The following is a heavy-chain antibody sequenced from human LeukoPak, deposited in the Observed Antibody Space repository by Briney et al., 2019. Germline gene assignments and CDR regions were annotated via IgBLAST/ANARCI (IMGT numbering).Heavy chain of an antibody. J-gene: IGHJ4*02. V-gene: IGHV4-59*01. CDR2: IYYSGST. Sequence: SSETLSLTCTVSGGSISNYYWSWIRQPPGKELEWIGYIYYSGSTNYNPSLKSRVTISVDTSKNQFSLKLSSVTAADTAVYYCAKAPRYSSSSYWGQGTLVTVSS. CDR1: GGSISNYY. D-gene: IGHD6-6*01. CDR3: AKAPRYSSSSY.